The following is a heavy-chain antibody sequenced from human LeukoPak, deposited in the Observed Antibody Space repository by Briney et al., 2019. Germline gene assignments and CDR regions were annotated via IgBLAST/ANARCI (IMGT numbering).Heavy chain of an antibody. Sequence: GGSLRLSCAASGFTFSHAWMTWVRQAPGKGLERVGRIKSKTDGGTTDYAAPVKGRFTISRDDSKNTLYLQMNSLKIEDTAVYYCTTEDIVVVVGAYDPWGQGTLVTVSS. CDR3: TTEDIVVVVGAYDP. J-gene: IGHJ5*02. D-gene: IGHD2-15*01. CDR1: GFTFSHAW. V-gene: IGHV3-15*01. CDR2: IKSKTDGGTT.